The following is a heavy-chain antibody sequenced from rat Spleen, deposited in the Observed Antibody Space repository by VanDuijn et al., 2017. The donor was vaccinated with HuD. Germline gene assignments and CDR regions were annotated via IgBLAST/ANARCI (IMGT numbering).Heavy chain of an antibody. Sequence: EVQLVESGGGLVQPGRSLKLSCVASGFTFNNYWMTWIRQAPGKGLEWVASITNTGGSTYYPDSVKGRFTISRDNAENTVSLQINSLMSEETATYYCARHNYDGYYYVMDAGGQGASVTVSS. D-gene: IGHD1-12*03. CDR1: GFTFNNYW. V-gene: IGHV5-31*01. CDR3: ARHNYDGYYYVMDA. CDR2: ITNTGGST. J-gene: IGHJ4*01.